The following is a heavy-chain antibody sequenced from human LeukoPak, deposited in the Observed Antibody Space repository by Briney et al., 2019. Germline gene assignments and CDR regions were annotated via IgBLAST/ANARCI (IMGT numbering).Heavy chain of an antibody. Sequence: ASLKVSCKAFGYSLTNYYVHWVRQAPGQGLEWMREINPSGGSTSYAQKFQGRITVTRDTYTNTVYMDLSSLRSEDTATYYCARGAPTTRIGAGRFDYWGQGSLLTVAS. V-gene: IGHV1-46*01. CDR2: INPSGGST. CDR3: ARGAPTTRIGAGRFDY. J-gene: IGHJ4*02. CDR1: GYSLTNYY. D-gene: IGHD5-12*01.